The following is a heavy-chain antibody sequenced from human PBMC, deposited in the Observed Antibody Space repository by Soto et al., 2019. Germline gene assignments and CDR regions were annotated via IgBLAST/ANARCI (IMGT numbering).Heavy chain of an antibody. J-gene: IGHJ4*02. CDR3: ARVGDGYNSPLVYFDY. CDR1: GFTFSSYG. D-gene: IGHD5-12*01. CDR2: IWYDGSNK. Sequence: GGSLRLSCAASGFTFSSYGMHWVRQAPGKGLEWVAVIWYDGSNKYYADSVKGRFTISRDNSKNTLYLQMNSLRAEDTAVYYCARVGDGYNSPLVYFDYWGQGTLVTVSS. V-gene: IGHV3-33*01.